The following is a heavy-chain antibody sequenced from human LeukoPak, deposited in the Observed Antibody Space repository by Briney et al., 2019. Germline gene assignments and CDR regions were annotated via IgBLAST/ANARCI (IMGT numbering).Heavy chain of an antibody. CDR1: GFTFSSYG. D-gene: IGHD5-12*01. CDR2: IWYDGSNK. V-gene: IGHV3-33*01. CDR3: ARGAMIYSGYDYGHYFDY. J-gene: IGHJ4*02. Sequence: QPGRSLRLSCAAPGFTFSSYGMHWVRQAPGKGLEWVAVIWYDGSNKYYADSVKGRFTISKDNSKNTLYLQMNSLRAEDTAVYYCARGAMIYSGYDYGHYFDYWGQGTLVTVSS.